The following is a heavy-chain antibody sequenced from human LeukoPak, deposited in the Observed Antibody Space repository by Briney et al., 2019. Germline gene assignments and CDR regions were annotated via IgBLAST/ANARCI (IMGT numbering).Heavy chain of an antibody. CDR2: IRSQANSYAT. CDR1: GFTFSGSG. J-gene: IGHJ4*02. D-gene: IGHD2-21*02. Sequence: GGSLRLSCATSGFTFSGSGMHWVRQASGRGLEWVGRIRSQANSYATAYAASVKGRFTISRDDSRNTAYLQMNSLRTEDSAVYYCTRLWGDCGGDCYSHDFWGQGTLVTVSS. V-gene: IGHV3-73*01. CDR3: TRLWGDCGGDCYSHDF.